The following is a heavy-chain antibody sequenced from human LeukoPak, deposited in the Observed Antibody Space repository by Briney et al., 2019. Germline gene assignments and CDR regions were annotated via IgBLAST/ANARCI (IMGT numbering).Heavy chain of an antibody. Sequence: GGSLRLSCAASGFTFSTYGMTWVRQAPGKGLEWISYISSSSDSIKYADSVKGRFTISRDNAKNSLYLQMNSLRAEDTAVYYCARDWWWPGPWGQGTLVTVSS. J-gene: IGHJ4*02. D-gene: IGHD2-8*02. CDR1: GFTFSTYG. CDR2: ISSSSDSI. CDR3: ARDWWWPGP. V-gene: IGHV3-48*04.